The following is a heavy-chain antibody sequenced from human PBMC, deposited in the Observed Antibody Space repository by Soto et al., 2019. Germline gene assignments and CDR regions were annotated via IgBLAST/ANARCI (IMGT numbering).Heavy chain of an antibody. J-gene: IGHJ5*02. V-gene: IGHV1-69*12. D-gene: IGHD3-22*01. CDR1: GGTFSSYA. Sequence: QVQLVQSGAEVKKPGSSVKVSCKASGGTFSSYAISWVRQAPGQGLEWMGGIIPIFGTANYAQKFQGRVTITADESTSTAYMELSSLRSKDTAVYYCATVYSSGNRFEAGWFDPWGQGTLVTVSS. CDR3: ATVYSSGNRFEAGWFDP. CDR2: IIPIFGTA.